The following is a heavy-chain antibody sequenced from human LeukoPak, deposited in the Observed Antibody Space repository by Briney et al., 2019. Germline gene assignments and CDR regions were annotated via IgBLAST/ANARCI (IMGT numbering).Heavy chain of an antibody. V-gene: IGHV3-30-3*01. D-gene: IGHD3-3*01. J-gene: IGHJ4*02. CDR3: AKDVRVSSLEWLSLFDY. CDR1: GFTFSSYA. Sequence: GGSLRLSCAASGFTFSSYAMHWVRQAPGKGLEWVAVISYDGSNKYYADSVKGRFTISRDNSKNTLYLQMNSLRAEDTAVYYCAKDVRVSSLEWLSLFDYWGQGTLVTVSS. CDR2: ISYDGSNK.